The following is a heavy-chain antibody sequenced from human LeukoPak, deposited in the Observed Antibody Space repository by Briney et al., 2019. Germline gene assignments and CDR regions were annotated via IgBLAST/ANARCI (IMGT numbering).Heavy chain of an antibody. D-gene: IGHD3-22*01. CDR2: IYSDNT. Sequence: GGSLRLSCTVSGFTVSTNSMSWVRQAPGKGLEWVSFIYSDNTHYADSVKGRFTISRDNSKNTLYLQMNSLRAEDTAVYYCAKDGGGSGYYRWFDPWGQGTLVTVSS. CDR3: AKDGGGSGYYRWFDP. J-gene: IGHJ5*02. V-gene: IGHV3-53*01. CDR1: GFTVSTNS.